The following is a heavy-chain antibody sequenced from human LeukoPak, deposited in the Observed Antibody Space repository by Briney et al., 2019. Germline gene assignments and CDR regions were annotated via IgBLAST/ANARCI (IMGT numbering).Heavy chain of an antibody. CDR3: ARFQGGYTAYDQFAAEP. V-gene: IGHV4-4*02. D-gene: IGHD5-12*01. J-gene: IGHJ5*02. CDR2: IYHRGTT. Sequence: SGTLSLTCAVSGGSISGTNWWRWVRQPPGKGLEWLGDIYHRGTTNYNPSLKSRVTISVDKSKNQFSLKLSSVTAADTAVYYCARFQGGYTAYDQFAAEPWGQGTLVTVSS. CDR1: GGSISGTNW.